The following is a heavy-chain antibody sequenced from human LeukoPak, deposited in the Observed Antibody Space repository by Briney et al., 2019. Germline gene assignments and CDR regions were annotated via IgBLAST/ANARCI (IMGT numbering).Heavy chain of an antibody. CDR3: ARAQHVDTAMVNYYYYYGMDV. Sequence: PSETLSLTCTVSGGSISSYYWSWIRQPPGKGLEWIGYIYYSGSTNYNPSLKSRVTISVDTSKNQFSLKLSFVTAADTAVYYCARAQHVDTAMVNYYYYYGMDVWGKGTTVTVSS. CDR1: GGSISSYY. J-gene: IGHJ6*04. V-gene: IGHV4-59*01. D-gene: IGHD5-18*01. CDR2: IYYSGST.